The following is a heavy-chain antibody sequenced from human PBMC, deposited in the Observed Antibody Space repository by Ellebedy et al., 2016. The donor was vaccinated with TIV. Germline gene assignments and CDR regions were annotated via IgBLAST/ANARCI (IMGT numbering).Heavy chain of an antibody. J-gene: IGHJ4*02. Sequence: GESLKISXAASGFSFRDYGMHWVRQAPGKGLEWVAIIWYDGSNKDYVDHVKGRFTISRDNSKNTLYLQMNSLRAEDTAVYYCAREGHVEVGTGYYFDYWGQGTLVTVSS. CDR2: IWYDGSNK. V-gene: IGHV3-33*01. CDR1: GFSFRDYG. D-gene: IGHD3-10*01. CDR3: AREGHVEVGTGYYFDY.